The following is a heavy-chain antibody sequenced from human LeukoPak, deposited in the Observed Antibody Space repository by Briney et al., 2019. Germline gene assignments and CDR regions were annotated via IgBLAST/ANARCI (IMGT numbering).Heavy chain of an antibody. J-gene: IGHJ4*02. Sequence: GGSLRLSCAASGFTFSSYGMHWVRQAPGKGLEWVAFIRYDGSNKYYADSVKGRFTISRDNSKSTLYLQMNSLRAEDTAVYYCAKDPYYYDSSGYHTQFDYWGQGTLVTVSS. CDR3: AKDPYYYDSSGYHTQFDY. CDR1: GFTFSSYG. CDR2: IRYDGSNK. D-gene: IGHD3-22*01. V-gene: IGHV3-30*02.